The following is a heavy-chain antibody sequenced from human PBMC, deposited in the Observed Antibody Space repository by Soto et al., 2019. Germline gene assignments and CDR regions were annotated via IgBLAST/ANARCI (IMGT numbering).Heavy chain of an antibody. D-gene: IGHD3-22*01. CDR3: ASRPRWYDSSGYSGSDDAFDI. CDR2: IIPIFGTA. CDR1: GGTFSSYA. V-gene: IGHV1-69*06. Sequence: SVKVSCKASGGTFSSYAISWVRQAPGQGLEWMGGIIPIFGTANYAQKFQGRVTITADKSTSTAYMELSSLRSEDTAVYYCASRPRWYDSSGYSGSDDAFDIWRQGTMVTVSS. J-gene: IGHJ3*02.